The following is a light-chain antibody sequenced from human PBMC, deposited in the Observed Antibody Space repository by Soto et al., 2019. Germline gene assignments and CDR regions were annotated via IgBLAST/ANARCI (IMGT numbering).Light chain of an antibody. CDR1: QGISRY. J-gene: IGKJ4*01. Sequence: IQLTQSPSSLSASVGDSVTITCRASQGISRYLGWYQQKPGRAPKLLISAASTFQSGVPSRFSGSGSGTDFTLSISSLQPEDFATYYCQQLNTYPVTFGGGTTVEVK. CDR2: AAS. CDR3: QQLNTYPVT. V-gene: IGKV1-9*01.